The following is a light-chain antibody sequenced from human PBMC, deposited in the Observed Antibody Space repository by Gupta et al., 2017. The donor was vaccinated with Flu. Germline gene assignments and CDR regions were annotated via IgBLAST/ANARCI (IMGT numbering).Light chain of an antibody. CDR3: NSRDSSGNQVV. J-gene: IGLJ2*01. Sequence: SSQLTQTPALSVASGQTVRITCQGDNLRSYYARGYQQKPGQAPVLVIYGKNNRPSGIPDRFSGSSSGNTASLTITGAQAEDEADYYCNSRDSSGNQVVFGGGTKLTVL. CDR2: GKN. V-gene: IGLV3-19*01. CDR1: NLRSYY.